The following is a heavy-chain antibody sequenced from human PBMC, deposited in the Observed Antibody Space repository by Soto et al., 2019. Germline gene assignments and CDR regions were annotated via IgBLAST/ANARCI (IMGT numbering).Heavy chain of an antibody. CDR2: INHSGST. J-gene: IGHJ6*02. D-gene: IGHD3-3*01. V-gene: IGHV4-34*01. CDR3: ARGLVYDFWSGYYAYGMDV. Sequence: SETLSLTFAVYGWSFRGYYWSWIRQPPGKGLEWIGEINHSGSTNYNPSLKSRVTISVDTSKNQFSLKLSSVTAADTAVYYCARGLVYDFWSGYYAYGMDVWGQGTTVNVSS. CDR1: GWSFRGYY.